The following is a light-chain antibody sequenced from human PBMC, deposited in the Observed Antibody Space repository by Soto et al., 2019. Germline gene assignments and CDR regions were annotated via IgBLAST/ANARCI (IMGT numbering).Light chain of an antibody. V-gene: IGLV2-23*01. J-gene: IGLJ2*01. CDR1: SSDIGRYNL. CDR2: EDI. CDR3: CSYAGGASVV. Sequence: QSALTQPASVSGSPGQSITISCTGTSSDIGRYNLVSWYQQHPGEAPKLIIYEDIERPSGVSDRFSGSKSGNTASLTISGLQTEDEADYYCCSYAGGASVVFGGGTQLTVL.